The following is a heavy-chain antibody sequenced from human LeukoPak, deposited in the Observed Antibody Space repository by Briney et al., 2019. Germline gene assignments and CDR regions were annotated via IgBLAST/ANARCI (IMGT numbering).Heavy chain of an antibody. V-gene: IGHV3-21*01. D-gene: IGHD6-13*01. CDR1: GFTFSSYS. CDR3: ARDITGYSSSWYPKKYNWFDP. CDR2: ISGSSSYI. J-gene: IGHJ5*02. Sequence: GGSLRLSCAASGFTFSSYSMNWVRQAPGKGLEWVSSISGSSSYIYYADSVKGRFTISRDNAKNSLYLQMNSLRAEDTAVYYCARDITGYSSSWYPKKYNWFDPWGQGTLVTVSS.